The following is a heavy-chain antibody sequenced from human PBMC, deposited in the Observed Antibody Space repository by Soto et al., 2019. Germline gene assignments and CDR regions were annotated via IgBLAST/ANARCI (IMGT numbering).Heavy chain of an antibody. D-gene: IGHD1-26*01. CDR2: INHSGFT. CDR1: GGSLRGHY. Sequence: SETLSLTCAVSGGSLRGHYWSWIRQSPEKGLEWIGEINHSGFTNYNPTLKSRVTIARDASKNQFSLRLSSMTAADSAVYFCARAAVKLGATLFDSWGQGTLVTVSS. J-gene: IGHJ4*02. CDR3: ARAAVKLGATLFDS. V-gene: IGHV4-34*01.